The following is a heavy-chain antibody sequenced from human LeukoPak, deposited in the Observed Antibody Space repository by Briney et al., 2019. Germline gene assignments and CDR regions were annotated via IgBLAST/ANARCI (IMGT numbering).Heavy chain of an antibody. CDR3: AKGPRSGWSPLYFDY. J-gene: IGHJ4*02. V-gene: IGHV3-23*01. CDR2: ISGSGGST. Sequence: GGSLRLSCAASGFTFSSYAMSWVRQAPGKGLEWVSAISGSGGSTYYADSVKGRFTISRDNSKNTLYLQMNSLRAEDTAVYYYAKGPRSGWSPLYFDYWGQGTLVTVSS. D-gene: IGHD6-19*01. CDR1: GFTFSSYA.